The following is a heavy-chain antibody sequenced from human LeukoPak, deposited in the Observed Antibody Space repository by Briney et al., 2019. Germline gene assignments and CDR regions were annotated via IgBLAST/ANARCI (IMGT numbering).Heavy chain of an antibody. J-gene: IGHJ4*02. CDR2: ISSSSNTI. Sequence: GGSLRLSCAASGFTFSSYSMNWVRQAPGKGLEWVSYISSSSNTIYYADSVKGRFTISRDNAKNSLYLQMNSLRAEDTAVYYCARGNDFYWGQGTLVTVSS. CDR1: GFTFSSYS. CDR3: ARGNDFY. V-gene: IGHV3-48*04. D-gene: IGHD3/OR15-3a*01.